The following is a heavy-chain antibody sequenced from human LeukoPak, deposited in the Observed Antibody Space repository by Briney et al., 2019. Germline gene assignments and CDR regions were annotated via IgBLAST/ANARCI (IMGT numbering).Heavy chain of an antibody. V-gene: IGHV3-15*01. CDR1: GFNFSIAW. CDR2: IKTKSDAGTP. CDR3: STVLL. Sequence: GGSLRLSCVGTGFNFSIAWISWVRQAPGKGLEWVARIKTKSDAGTPDYAAPVKGRFTISRDDSRNTLYLHMNSLKSEDTAMYYCSTVLLWGRGTLVTVSS. J-gene: IGHJ4*02.